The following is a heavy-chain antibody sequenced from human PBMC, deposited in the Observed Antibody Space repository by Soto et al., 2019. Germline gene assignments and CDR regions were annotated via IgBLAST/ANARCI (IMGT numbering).Heavy chain of an antibody. J-gene: IGHJ6*02. CDR3: ARDPVDLFGYMDV. D-gene: IGHD6-25*01. CDR1: GGTFASYS. V-gene: IGHV1-69*06. CDR2: IIPLLKTV. Sequence: QEELVQSGAEVKKPGSSVNVSCKASGGTFASYSITWVRQAPGQRLKWMGAIIPLLKTVNYAQKFQGRVTITGDRSTSTVYMALSRLRSDDTAVYYCARDPVDLFGYMDVWGHGATVTVS.